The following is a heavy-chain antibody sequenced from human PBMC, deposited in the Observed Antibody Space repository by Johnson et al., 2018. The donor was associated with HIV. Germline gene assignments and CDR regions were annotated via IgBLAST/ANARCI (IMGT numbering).Heavy chain of an antibody. CDR1: GFTFSSYA. CDR2: ISYDGSNK. V-gene: IGHV3-30-3*02. Sequence: QVQLVESGGGVVQPGRYLRLSCAASGFTFSSYAMHWVRQAPGKGLEWVAVISYDGSNKYYADSVKGRFTISRDNSKNTLYLQMNSLRAEDTAVYYCAKFDEGWTAFDIWGQGTMVTVSS. D-gene: IGHD2-15*01. J-gene: IGHJ3*02. CDR3: AKFDEGWTAFDI.